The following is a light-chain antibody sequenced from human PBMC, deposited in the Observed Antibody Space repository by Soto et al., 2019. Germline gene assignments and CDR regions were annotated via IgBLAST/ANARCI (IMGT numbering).Light chain of an antibody. CDR2: DVS. CDR3: TSFTTAYTHV. V-gene: IGLV2-14*03. J-gene: IGLJ1*01. CDR1: SSDIGSYDY. Sequence: QSALTQPASVSGSPGQSITVSCTGTSSDIGSYDYVSWYQQHPGKVPKLIIYDVSNRPSGVSNRFSGSKSGNTASLTISGLKAEDEADYYCTSFTTAYTHVFGSGTKVTVL.